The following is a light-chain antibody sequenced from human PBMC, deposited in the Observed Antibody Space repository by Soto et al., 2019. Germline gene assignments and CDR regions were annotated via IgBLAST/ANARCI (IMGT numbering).Light chain of an antibody. V-gene: IGKV3D-20*02. CDR2: GAS. CDR1: QSVSSSY. J-gene: IGKJ5*01. CDR3: QQRANWPLTT. Sequence: EIVLTQSPGTLSLSPGERATLSCRASQSVSSSYLAWYQQKPGQAPRLLIYGASSRATGIPDRFSGSGSGTDFTLTIRSLEPEDFAIYYCQQRANWPLTTFGHGTRLEI.